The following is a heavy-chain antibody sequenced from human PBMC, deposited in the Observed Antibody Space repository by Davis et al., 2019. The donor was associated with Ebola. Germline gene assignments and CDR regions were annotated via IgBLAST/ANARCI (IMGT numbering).Heavy chain of an antibody. V-gene: IGHV4-34*01. D-gene: IGHD6-19*01. J-gene: IGHJ4*02. CDR3: ARDRSSGWAHDY. Sequence: SETLSLTCGVFGGSFSGYYWTWNRQSPGKGLEWLGEINEGGYTNYNPSLKSRVTISIDTSKNQFSLKLSSVTAADTAVYYCARDRSSGWAHDYWGQGTLVTVSS. CDR1: GGSFSGYY. CDR2: INEGGYT.